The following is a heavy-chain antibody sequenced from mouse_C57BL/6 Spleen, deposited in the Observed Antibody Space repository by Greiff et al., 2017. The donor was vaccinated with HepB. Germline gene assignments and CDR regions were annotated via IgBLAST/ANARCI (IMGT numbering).Heavy chain of an antibody. Sequence: QVQLQQPGAELVKPGASVKMSCKASGYTFTSYWITWVKQRPGQGLEWIGDIYPGSGSTNYNEKFKSKATLTVDPSSSTAYMQLSSLTSEDSAVYYCARHHYYGSSYGYFDVWGTGTTVTVSS. D-gene: IGHD1-1*01. J-gene: IGHJ1*03. V-gene: IGHV1-55*01. CDR1: GYTFTSYW. CDR3: ARHHYYGSSYGYFDV. CDR2: IYPGSGST.